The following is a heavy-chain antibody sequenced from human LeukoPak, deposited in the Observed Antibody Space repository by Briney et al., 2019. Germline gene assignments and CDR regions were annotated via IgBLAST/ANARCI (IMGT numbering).Heavy chain of an antibody. Sequence: GGSLRLSCAASGFSFSTYWMTWVRQAAGKGLEWVANIEPAGSETYYVDPVKGRFTISRDNAKNLLHLQVNSLRAEDTAVYYCGRFGDEAAVDYWGQGTLVTVSS. CDR3: GRFGDEAAVDY. V-gene: IGHV3-7*01. CDR2: IEPAGSET. J-gene: IGHJ4*02. D-gene: IGHD3-10*01. CDR1: GFSFSTYW.